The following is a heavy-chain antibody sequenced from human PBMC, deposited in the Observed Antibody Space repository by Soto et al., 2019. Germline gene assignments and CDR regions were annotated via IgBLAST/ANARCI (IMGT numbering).Heavy chain of an antibody. Sequence: SETLSLTCTVSDGSIGGGDFYYNWVRQPSGRGLEWIGYIYYTGYTEQNASLKSRVTISIDMSANEVSLKLNSVTAADTAVYYCARCFSGNYPSRPEEQYYFDSWGQGTQVTVSS. CDR2: IYYTGYT. J-gene: IGHJ4*02. D-gene: IGHD1-26*01. CDR3: ARCFSGNYPSRPEEQYYFDS. CDR1: DGSIGGGDFY. V-gene: IGHV4-30-4*02.